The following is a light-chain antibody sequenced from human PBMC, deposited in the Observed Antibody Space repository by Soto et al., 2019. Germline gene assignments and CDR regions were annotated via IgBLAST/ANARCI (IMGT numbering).Light chain of an antibody. V-gene: IGKV1-5*01. J-gene: IGKJ1*01. CDR3: QKYYTAPET. CDR2: DAS. CDR1: QSISSW. Sequence: DIQMTQSPSTLSASVGDRVTITCRASQSISSWLAWYQQKPGKAPKLLIYDASSLESGVPSRFSGSGSGTEFTLTISSLQPDDFATYYCQKYYTAPETFGQGTKVEIK.